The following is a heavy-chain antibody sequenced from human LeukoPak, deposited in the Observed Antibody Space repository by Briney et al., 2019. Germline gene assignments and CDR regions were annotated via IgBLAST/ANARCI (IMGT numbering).Heavy chain of an antibody. V-gene: IGHV3-23*01. J-gene: IGHJ4*02. Sequence: GGSLRLSCAASGFTFNNYAMTWVRQAPGKGLEWVSAITGSGAYTNYADSVKGRFTISRDNSKNTIFLQMNSLRAEDTAIYYCAKRSATSSGYFDFWGRGTLVTVSS. D-gene: IGHD3-22*01. CDR1: GFTFNNYA. CDR2: ITGSGAYT. CDR3: AKRSATSSGYFDF.